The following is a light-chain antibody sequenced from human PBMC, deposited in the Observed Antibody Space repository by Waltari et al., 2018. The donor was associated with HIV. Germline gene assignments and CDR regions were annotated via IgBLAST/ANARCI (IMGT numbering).Light chain of an antibody. Sequence: SVLTQPPSVSAAPGHRVTISCSGINSHIAHNYVSWYQQFPGTAPKLLLYDDDKRPAGIPGRFSGSKSGTSATLIITGLQPGDEADYYCEAWDSSLGVLFGGGTKLTVL. J-gene: IGLJ3*02. V-gene: IGLV1-51*01. CDR3: EAWDSSLGVL. CDR1: NSHIAHNY. CDR2: DDD.